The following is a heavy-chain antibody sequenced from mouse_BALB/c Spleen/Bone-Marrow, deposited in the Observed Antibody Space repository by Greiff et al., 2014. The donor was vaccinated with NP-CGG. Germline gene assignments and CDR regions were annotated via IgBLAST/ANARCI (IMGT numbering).Heavy chain of an antibody. D-gene: IGHD2-4*01. CDR2: INPSTGNT. V-gene: IGHV1-7*01. CDR3: ARGLRDWYFDV. J-gene: IGHJ1*01. CDR1: GYTFTTYW. Sequence: VQLQQSGAELAKPGASVKMSCKASGYTFTTYWIHWVKQRPGQGLEWIGYINPSTGNTEYNQKFRDRATLTADKSSSTPYMQLSSLTSEDSAVYYCARGLRDWYFDVWGAGTTVTLSS.